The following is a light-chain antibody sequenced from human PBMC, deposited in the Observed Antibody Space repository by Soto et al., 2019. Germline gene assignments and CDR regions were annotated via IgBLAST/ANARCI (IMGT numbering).Light chain of an antibody. Sequence: EIVLTQSPGTLSLSPGERATLSCRASQSVRSSYLAWYQQRPGQAPRLLIYAASNRATGIPDRFSGSGSGTDFTLTISRLEPEDFAVYYCQQYGGSPSYSFGPGTKLEIK. J-gene: IGKJ2*01. CDR1: QSVRSSY. V-gene: IGKV3-20*01. CDR3: QQYGGSPSYS. CDR2: AAS.